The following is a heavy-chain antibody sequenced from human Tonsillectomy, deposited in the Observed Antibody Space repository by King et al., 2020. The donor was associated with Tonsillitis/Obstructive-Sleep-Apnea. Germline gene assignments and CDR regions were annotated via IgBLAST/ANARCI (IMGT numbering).Heavy chain of an antibody. Sequence: LTLKESGPTLVKPTQTLTLTCTFSGFSLSTSGVGVGWIRQPPGKALEWLALIYWDDDKRYSPSLKSRLTITKNTSKNQVVLTMINMDPVDTATYYCEHSLTNGSGAIWGQGTLVTVPS. CDR2: IYWDDDK. CDR3: EHSLTNGSGAI. CDR1: GFSLSTSGVG. D-gene: IGHD3-10*01. J-gene: IGHJ4*02. V-gene: IGHV2-5*02.